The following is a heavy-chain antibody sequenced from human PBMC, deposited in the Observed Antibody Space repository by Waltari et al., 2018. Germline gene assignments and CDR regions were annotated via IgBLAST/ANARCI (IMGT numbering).Heavy chain of an antibody. CDR2: IVGSGGST. Sequence: EVQLLESGGGLVQPGGSLRLSCAASGFTFSSYAMSWVRQAPGRGLEWVSAIVGSGGSTYYADSVKGRFTISRDNSKNTLYLQMNSLRAEDTAVYYCAGHSSGWRGDYWGQGTLVTVSS. CDR1: GFTFSSYA. J-gene: IGHJ4*02. D-gene: IGHD3-22*01. V-gene: IGHV3-23*01. CDR3: AGHSSGWRGDY.